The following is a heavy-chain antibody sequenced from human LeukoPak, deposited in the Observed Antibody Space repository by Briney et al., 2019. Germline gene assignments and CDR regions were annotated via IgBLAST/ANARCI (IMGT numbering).Heavy chain of an antibody. CDR3: ARVSAGGGSEWVDN. CDR1: GDTITDYY. CDR2: ISYSGRA. J-gene: IGHJ5*02. Sequence: SETLSLTCTVSGDTITDYYWSWIRQPPGKGLEWIGYISYSGRATYNPSVKSRVTISLATSRTQFSLSLTSVTAADTAVYYCARVSAGGGSEWVDNWGQGTLVTVSS. V-gene: IGHV4-59*01. D-gene: IGHD1-26*01.